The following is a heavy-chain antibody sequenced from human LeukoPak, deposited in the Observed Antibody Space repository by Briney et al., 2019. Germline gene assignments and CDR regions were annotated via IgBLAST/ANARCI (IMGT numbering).Heavy chain of an antibody. Sequence: GGSLRLSCAASGFTFSSYAKSWVRQAPGKGLEWVSAISGSGGSTYYADSVKGRFTISRDNSKNTLFLQMNSLRAEDTAVYYCAKVLDDYIWGSYRYFDYWGQGTLVTVSS. V-gene: IGHV3-23*01. D-gene: IGHD3-16*02. J-gene: IGHJ4*02. CDR2: ISGSGGST. CDR1: GFTFSSYA. CDR3: AKVLDDYIWGSYRYFDY.